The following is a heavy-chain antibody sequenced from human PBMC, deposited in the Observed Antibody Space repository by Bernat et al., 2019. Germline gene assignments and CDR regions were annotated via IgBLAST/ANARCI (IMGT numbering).Heavy chain of an antibody. Sequence: EVQLVESGGGLVQPGGSLRLSCAASGFTFSSYSMNWVRQAPGKGLEWVSYISSSSTIYYEDSVKGRFTISRDKAKNSLYLQMNSLRDEDTAVYYCARDYLGGGGPFDYWGQGTLVTVSS. CDR2: ISSSSTI. V-gene: IGHV3-48*02. D-gene: IGHD3-16*01. CDR1: GFTFSSYS. J-gene: IGHJ4*02. CDR3: ARDYLGGGGPFDY.